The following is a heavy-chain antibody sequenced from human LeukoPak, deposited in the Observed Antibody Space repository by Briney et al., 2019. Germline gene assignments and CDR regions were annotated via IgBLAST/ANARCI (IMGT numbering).Heavy chain of an antibody. D-gene: IGHD5-18*01. CDR3: ARGDGYENWFDP. CDR2: ISSSSSYI. CDR1: GFTFSSYS. Sequence: PGGSLRLSCAASGFTFSSYSMNWVRQAPGKGLEWVSSISSSSSYIYYADSVKGRFTISRDNAKNSLYLQMNSLRAEDTAVYYCARGDGYENWFDPWGQGTLVTVSS. V-gene: IGHV3-21*01. J-gene: IGHJ5*02.